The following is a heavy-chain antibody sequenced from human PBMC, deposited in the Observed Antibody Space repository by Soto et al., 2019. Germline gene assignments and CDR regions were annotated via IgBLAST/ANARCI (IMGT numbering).Heavy chain of an antibody. CDR1: GDSISSSYW. V-gene: IGHV4-4*02. CDR2: INHSGST. Sequence: QVQLQESGPGLVKPSGTLSLTCAVFGDSISSSYWWSWVRQPPGKGLEWIGQINHSGSTNYNPSLKSRVTMSVDKSKNQFSLKLTSVTAADTAVHYCARVYDAYVSPRNCYFDLWGRGTLVIVST. J-gene: IGHJ2*01. D-gene: IGHD4-17*01. CDR3: ARVYDAYVSPRNCYFDL.